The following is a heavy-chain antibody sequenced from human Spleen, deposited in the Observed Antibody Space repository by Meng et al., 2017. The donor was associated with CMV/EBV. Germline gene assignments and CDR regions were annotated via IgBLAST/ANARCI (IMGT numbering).Heavy chain of an antibody. V-gene: IGHV3-66*02. CDR2: IYSGGST. Sequence: GESLKISCAASGFTVSSNYMSWVRQAPGKGLEWVSVIYSGGSTYYADSVKGRFTISRDSSKNTLSLQMNNLRPDDTAIYYCVREENDFWSGHFEFWGQGSLVTVSS. D-gene: IGHD3-3*01. CDR3: VREENDFWSGHFEF. CDR1: GFTVSSNY. J-gene: IGHJ4*02.